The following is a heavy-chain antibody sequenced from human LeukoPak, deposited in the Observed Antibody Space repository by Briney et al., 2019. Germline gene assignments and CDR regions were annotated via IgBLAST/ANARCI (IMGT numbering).Heavy chain of an antibody. J-gene: IGHJ4*02. V-gene: IGHV3-30-3*01. D-gene: IGHD4-23*01. Sequence: PGGSLRLSCAASGFTFSSYAIHWVRQAPGKGLEWVAGISYDGDNKYYADSVKGRFTISRDNSDNTLDLQMNSLRAEDTAIYYCARDPGGNGGYFDHWGQGTLVTVSS. CDR2: ISYDGDNK. CDR1: GFTFSSYA. CDR3: ARDPGGNGGYFDH.